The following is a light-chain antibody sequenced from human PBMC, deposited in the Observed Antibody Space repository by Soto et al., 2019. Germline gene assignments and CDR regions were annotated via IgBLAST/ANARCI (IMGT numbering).Light chain of an antibody. Sequence: EIVLTQSPGTLSLSPGERATLSCRASQSVSNNYLAWYQWKPGQAPKLLIYDASSRATGIPDRFSGGGSGTDFILTIIRLEPEDFAVYYCQQFSRYPLTFGGGTKVDI. CDR2: DAS. CDR3: QQFSRYPLT. V-gene: IGKV3-20*01. CDR1: QSVSNNY. J-gene: IGKJ4*01.